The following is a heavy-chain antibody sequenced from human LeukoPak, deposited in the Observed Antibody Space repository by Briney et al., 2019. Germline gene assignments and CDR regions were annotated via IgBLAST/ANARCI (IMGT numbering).Heavy chain of an antibody. Sequence: GGSLRLSCAPSGFTFSSYGMHWVRQAPGKGLEWVAVISYDGSNKYYADSVKGRFTISRDNSKNTLYLKMNSLRAEDTAVYYWAKDPYYYGSGSFDYWGQGTLVTVSS. D-gene: IGHD3-10*01. CDR3: AKDPYYYGSGSFDY. V-gene: IGHV3-30*18. CDR2: ISYDGSNK. CDR1: GFTFSSYG. J-gene: IGHJ4*02.